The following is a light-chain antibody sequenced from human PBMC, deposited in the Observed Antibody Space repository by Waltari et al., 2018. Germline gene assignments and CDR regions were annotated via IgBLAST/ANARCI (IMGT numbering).Light chain of an antibody. J-gene: IGKJ2*01. V-gene: IGKV3-15*01. Sequence: ETVLTQSPVTLSVSPGERATLSCRASQSVSSNLAWYQQKPGQAPRLLIYDASTRATDIPARFSGSGSGTEFTLTISSLQSEDFAVYYCQQYNDWPPMYTFGQGTKLEI. CDR3: QQYNDWPPMYT. CDR2: DAS. CDR1: QSVSSN.